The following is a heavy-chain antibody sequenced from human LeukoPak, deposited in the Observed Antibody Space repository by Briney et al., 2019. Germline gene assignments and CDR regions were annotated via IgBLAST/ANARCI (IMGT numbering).Heavy chain of an antibody. D-gene: IGHD2-15*01. CDR2: IYYSGST. J-gene: IGHJ5*02. V-gene: IGHV4-31*03. Sequence: PSQTLSLTCTVSGGSISSGGYYWSWIRQHPGKGLEWIGCIYYSGSTYYNPSLKSRVTISVDTSKNQFSLKLSSVTAADTAVYYCARVSAGGGGNSWFDPWGQGTLVTVSS. CDR1: GGSISSGGYY. CDR3: ARVSAGGGGNSWFDP.